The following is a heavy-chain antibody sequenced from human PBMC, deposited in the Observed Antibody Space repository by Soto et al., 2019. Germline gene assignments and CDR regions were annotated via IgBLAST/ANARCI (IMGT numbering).Heavy chain of an antibody. J-gene: IGHJ4*02. CDR1: GYSFSDYY. Sequence: VASVKVSCKASGYSFSDYYMHWVRQAPGQGLQWMGWINPKSGDTKCAQSFQGGVTMTRDTSINTAYMELNRLTSDDTAVYYCTRGRTTGPVAVSETILGGYWGQGTLVTVSS. D-gene: IGHD6-19*01. CDR2: INPKSGDT. V-gene: IGHV1-2*02. CDR3: TRGRTTGPVAVSETILGGY.